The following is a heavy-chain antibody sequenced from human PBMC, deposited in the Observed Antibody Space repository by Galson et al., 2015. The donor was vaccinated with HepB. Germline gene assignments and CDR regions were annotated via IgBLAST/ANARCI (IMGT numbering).Heavy chain of an antibody. Sequence: SLRLSCAASGFTFSSYSMNWVRQAPGKGLEWVSSISRSRSYIYYADSVKGRFTISRDNAKNSLYLQMNSLRAEDTAVYYCARDRGYYGSGSYYNGNWYFDVWGRGTLVTVSS. V-gene: IGHV3-21*01. D-gene: IGHD3-10*01. CDR2: ISRSRSYI. CDR1: GFTFSSYS. J-gene: IGHJ2*01. CDR3: ARDRGYYGSGSYYNGNWYFDV.